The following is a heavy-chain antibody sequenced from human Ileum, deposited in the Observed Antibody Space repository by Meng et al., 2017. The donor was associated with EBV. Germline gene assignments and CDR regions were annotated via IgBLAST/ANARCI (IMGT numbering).Heavy chain of an antibody. D-gene: IGHD2-2*01. Sequence: VLLVQSGTEVNKPGASVKVSCKASGYSFTSSAIHWVRQAPGQRLEWMGWVHAGNGDTKYSQNFQDRLTIARDTSANTAYMDLSSLRSEDTAVYYCARGHQTYHDYWGQGTLVTVSS. CDR3: ARGHQTYHDY. CDR1: GYSFTSSA. J-gene: IGHJ4*02. V-gene: IGHV1-3*01. CDR2: VHAGNGDT.